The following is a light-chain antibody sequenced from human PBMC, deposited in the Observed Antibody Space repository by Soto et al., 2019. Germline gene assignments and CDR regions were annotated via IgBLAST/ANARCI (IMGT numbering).Light chain of an antibody. Sequence: TLSVSPGERATVPCRASQSVNNNLAWYQQKPGQAPRLLIYGASTRATGIPARFSGSGYGTEFTLTISSLQSEDFAVYYCQQYNNWPLTFGGGTKVDIK. CDR1: QSVNNN. CDR2: GAS. V-gene: IGKV3-15*01. CDR3: QQYNNWPLT. J-gene: IGKJ4*01.